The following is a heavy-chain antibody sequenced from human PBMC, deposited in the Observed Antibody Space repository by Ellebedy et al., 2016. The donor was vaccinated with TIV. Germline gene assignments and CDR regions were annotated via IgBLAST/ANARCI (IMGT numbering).Heavy chain of an antibody. V-gene: IGHV3-23*01. CDR3: ARAGSGGWEAYFDL. D-gene: IGHD6-19*01. CDR1: GFTFSSYA. Sequence: GESLKISCAASGFTFSSYAMSWVRQAPGKGLEWVSAVSGSGGTTYYADSVKGRFTISSDNAKNPLYLQMNSLRAEDTAVYYCARAGSGGWEAYFDLWGRGTLVTVSS. CDR2: VSGSGGTT. J-gene: IGHJ2*01.